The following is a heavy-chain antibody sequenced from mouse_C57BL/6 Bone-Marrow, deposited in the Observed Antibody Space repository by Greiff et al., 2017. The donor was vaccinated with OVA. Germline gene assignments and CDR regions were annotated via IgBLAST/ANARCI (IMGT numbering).Heavy chain of an antibody. CDR2: FYPGSGSI. CDR1: GYTFTEYT. D-gene: IGHD1-1*01. CDR3: ARHEKGDYYGSSSFDY. Sequence: QVQLQQSGAELVKPGASVKLSCKASGYTFTEYTIHWVKQRSGQGLEWIGWFYPGSGSIKYNEKFKDKATLTADKSSSTVYMGLSRLTSEDSAVYFCARHEKGDYYGSSSFDYWGQGTTLTVSS. V-gene: IGHV1-62-2*01. J-gene: IGHJ2*01.